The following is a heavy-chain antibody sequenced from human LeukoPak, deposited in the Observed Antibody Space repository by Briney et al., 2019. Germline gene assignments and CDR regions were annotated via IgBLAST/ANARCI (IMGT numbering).Heavy chain of an antibody. Sequence: PGGSLRLSCAASGFTFSSYGMSWVRQTPGKGLEWVSGISGSGGSTYYADSVKGRFTISRDNSKNTLYLQMNSLRVEDTAVYYCAKVVSGSSSIFSSAFDIWGQGTMVTVSS. CDR2: ISGSGGST. J-gene: IGHJ3*02. CDR3: AKVVSGSSSIFSSAFDI. D-gene: IGHD6-13*01. CDR1: GFTFSSYG. V-gene: IGHV3-23*01.